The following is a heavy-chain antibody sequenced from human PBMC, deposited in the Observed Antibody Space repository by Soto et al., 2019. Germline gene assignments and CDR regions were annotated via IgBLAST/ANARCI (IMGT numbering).Heavy chain of an antibody. V-gene: IGHV1-2*04. CDR2: INPNSGGT. CDR3: ARDIISDRVSGYSSSWPYYGMDV. CDR1: GFTFSAYY. D-gene: IGHD6-13*01. J-gene: IGHJ6*02. Sequence: ASVKVSCKASGFTFSAYYIYWVRQAPGQGLEWIGWINPNSGGTNNAQKFQGWVTMTRDTSISTAYMELSRLRSDDTAVYYCARDIISDRVSGYSSSWPYYGMDVWGQGTTVTV.